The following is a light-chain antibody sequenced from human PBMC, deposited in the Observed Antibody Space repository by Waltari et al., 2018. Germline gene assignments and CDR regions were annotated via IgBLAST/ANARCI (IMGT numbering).Light chain of an antibody. V-gene: IGKV1-39*01. CDR2: AAS. Sequence: IQMTQSPSSLSASVGDPVTVTCRASQNIRTHLNWYQQKPATAPKLLIYAASTLHRGVPSRFSGSGSGTDFTLTVTNLQPDDFAIYFCQQSFSSPWTFGQGTRV. CDR1: QNIRTH. CDR3: QQSFSSPWT. J-gene: IGKJ1*01.